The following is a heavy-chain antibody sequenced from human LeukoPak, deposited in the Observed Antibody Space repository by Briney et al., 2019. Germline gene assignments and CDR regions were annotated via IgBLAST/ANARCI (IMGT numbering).Heavy chain of an antibody. V-gene: IGHV1-18*01. J-gene: IGHJ6*03. CDR1: GNTFTSHD. Sequence: ASVKVSCKASGNTFTSHDFSWVRQAPGQGLEWMGWISGYNGNTNYAQNLQGRDTMTTDTSTSTAYMELRSLRSDDTAVYYCAKGRLNGGPYYMDVWGKGTTVTISS. CDR3: AKGRLNGGPYYMDV. D-gene: IGHD3-10*01. CDR2: ISGYNGNT.